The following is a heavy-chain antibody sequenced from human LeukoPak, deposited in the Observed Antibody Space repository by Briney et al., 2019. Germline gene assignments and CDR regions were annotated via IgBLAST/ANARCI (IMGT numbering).Heavy chain of an antibody. Sequence: GGSLRLSCAASGFTFSTYWTHWVRQAPGKGLVWISRINPDGSSTSYADSVKGRFTISRDNAKNTLYLQMNSLRAEDTGVFYCARGRYCTSASSYLDYWGQGTLVTVSS. V-gene: IGHV3-74*01. CDR3: ARGRYCTSASSYLDY. D-gene: IGHD2-2*01. CDR1: GFTFSTYW. J-gene: IGHJ4*02. CDR2: INPDGSST.